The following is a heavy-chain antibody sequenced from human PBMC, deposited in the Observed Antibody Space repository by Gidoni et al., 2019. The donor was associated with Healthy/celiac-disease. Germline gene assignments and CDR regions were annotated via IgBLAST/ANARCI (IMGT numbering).Heavy chain of an antibody. D-gene: IGHD5-12*01. V-gene: IGHV3-23*04. J-gene: IGHJ4*02. Sequence: EVQLVESGGGLVQPGGSLRLSCAASGFTFSSYAMSWIGQAPGKGLEWVSAISGSVGSTYYADSVKGRFTISRDNSKNTLYLQMNSLRAEDTAVYYCAKGSSGVGFRFDYWGQGTLVTVSS. CDR1: GFTFSSYA. CDR3: AKGSSGVGFRFDY. CDR2: ISGSVGST.